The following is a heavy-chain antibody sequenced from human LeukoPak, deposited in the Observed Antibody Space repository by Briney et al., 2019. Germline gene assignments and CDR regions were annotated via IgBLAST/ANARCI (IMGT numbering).Heavy chain of an antibody. CDR3: ARFCSSTSCYAYDAFDI. J-gene: IGHJ3*02. CDR2: IYYTGST. V-gene: IGHV4-59*01. Sequence: SETLSLTCTVSGGSITNYYWSWIRQPPGKGLEWIGYIYYTGSTNYNPSLKSRVTISVDTSKNQFSLKLSSVTAADTAVYYCARFCSSTSCYAYDAFDIWGQGTMVTVSS. CDR1: GGSITNYY. D-gene: IGHD2-2*01.